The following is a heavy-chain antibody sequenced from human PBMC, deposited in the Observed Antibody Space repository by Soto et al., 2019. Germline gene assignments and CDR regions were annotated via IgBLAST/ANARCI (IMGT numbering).Heavy chain of an antibody. CDR3: ARGATLEWLLSNPKSNWFDP. J-gene: IGHJ5*02. D-gene: IGHD3-3*01. V-gene: IGHV1-69*01. CDR2: IIPIFGTA. Sequence: GASVKVSCKASGGTFSSYAISWVRQAPGQGLEWMGGIIPIFGTANYAQKFQGRVTITADESTSTAYMELSSLRSEGTAVYYCARGATLEWLLSNPKSNWFDPWGQGXLVTVSS. CDR1: GGTFSSYA.